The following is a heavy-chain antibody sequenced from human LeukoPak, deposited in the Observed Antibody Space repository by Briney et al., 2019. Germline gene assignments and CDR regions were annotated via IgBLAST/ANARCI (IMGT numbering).Heavy chain of an antibody. CDR3: ARAHSSGWYYFDY. D-gene: IGHD6-19*01. CDR2: IKKDGSEK. J-gene: IGHJ4*02. CDR1: GFTFSSYW. V-gene: IGHV3-7*05. Sequence: GGSLRLSCAASGFTFSSYWMSWVRQAPGKGLEWVANIKKDGSEKHYVDSVKGRFTISRDNAKNSLYLQMNSLRAEDTAVYFCARAHSSGWYYFDYWGQGTLVTVSS.